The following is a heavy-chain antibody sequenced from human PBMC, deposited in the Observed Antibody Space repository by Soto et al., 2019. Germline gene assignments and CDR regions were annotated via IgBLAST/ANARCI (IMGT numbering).Heavy chain of an antibody. CDR3: ARDQGFWSGPTYYFDY. V-gene: IGHV3-30-3*01. CDR1: GFTFSSYA. J-gene: IGHJ4*02. D-gene: IGHD3-3*01. CDR2: ISYDGSNK. Sequence: QVQLVESGGGVVQPGRSLRLSCAASGFTFSSYAMHWVRQAPGEGLEWVAVISYDGSNKYYADSVKGRFTISRDNSKNTLYLQMNSLRAEDTAVYYCARDQGFWSGPTYYFDYWGQGTLVTVSS.